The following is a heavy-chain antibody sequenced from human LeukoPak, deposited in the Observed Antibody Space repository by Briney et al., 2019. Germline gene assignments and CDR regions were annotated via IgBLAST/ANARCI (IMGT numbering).Heavy chain of an antibody. CDR3: ARAPYHDYGDYGFFDY. D-gene: IGHD4-17*01. J-gene: IGHJ4*02. V-gene: IGHV1-69*13. CDR2: IILIFGTA. Sequence: GASAKVSCKASGGTFSSYAISWVRQAPGQGLEWMGGIILIFGTANYAQKFQGRVTITADESTSTAYMELSSLRSEDTAVYYCARAPYHDYGDYGFFDYWGQGTLVTVSS. CDR1: GGTFSSYA.